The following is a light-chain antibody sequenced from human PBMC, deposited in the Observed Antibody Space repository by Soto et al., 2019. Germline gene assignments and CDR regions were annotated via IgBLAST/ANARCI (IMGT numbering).Light chain of an antibody. CDR3: QQYNSPYT. CDR1: QSISSW. CDR2: DAS. Sequence: DIQMTQSPSTLSASVGDRVTITCRASQSISSWLAWYQQKPGKAPKLLIYDASSLESGVPSRFSGSGSGTEFTLTIRSLQPDDVATYYCQQYNSPYTFGQGIKLAIK. V-gene: IGKV1-5*01. J-gene: IGKJ2*01.